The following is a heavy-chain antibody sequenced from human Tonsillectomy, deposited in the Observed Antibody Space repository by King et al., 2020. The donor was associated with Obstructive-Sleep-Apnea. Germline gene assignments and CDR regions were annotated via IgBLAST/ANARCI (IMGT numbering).Heavy chain of an antibody. CDR2: IRYDGTNI. J-gene: IGHJ1*01. CDR3: AKDEGSAWNPVYFHR. Sequence: VQLVESGGGVVQPGTSLRLSCAASGLSFSSFGMHWVRQAPGKGLEWVAFIRYDGTNISYGDSVKGRFTISRENSKNKFSLQMNSLSPEDTAVYYCAKDEGSAWNPVYFHRWGQGTLVTVSS. D-gene: IGHD1-1*01. CDR1: GLSFSSFG. V-gene: IGHV3-30*02.